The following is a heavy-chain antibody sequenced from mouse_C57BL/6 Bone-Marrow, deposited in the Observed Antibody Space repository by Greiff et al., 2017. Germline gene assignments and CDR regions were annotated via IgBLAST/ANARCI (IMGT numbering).Heavy chain of an antibody. V-gene: IGHV2-2*01. J-gene: IGHJ3*01. CDR2: IWSGGST. CDR1: GFSLTSYD. D-gene: IGHD2-1*01. Sequence: VQLQQSGPGLVQPSQSLSITCTVSGFSLTSYDVHWVRQSPGKGLEWLGVIWSGGSTDHNAAFISRLSISKDNSNSHVFFKMNSLQADDAAIYYCARNLYSPFAYWGQGTLVTVSA. CDR3: ARNLYSPFAY.